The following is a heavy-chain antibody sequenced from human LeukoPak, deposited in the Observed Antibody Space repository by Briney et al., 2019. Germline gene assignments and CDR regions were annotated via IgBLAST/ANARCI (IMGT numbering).Heavy chain of an antibody. CDR2: MNPNSGNT. D-gene: IGHD3-10*01. CDR3: ARVNTYYYGSGVSRAFHM. V-gene: IGHV1-8*01. J-gene: IGHJ3*02. CDR1: GYTFTSYD. Sequence: ASVKVSCKASGYTFTSYDINWVRQATGQGLEWMGWMNPNSGNTGYAQKFQGSVTMTRNTSTATAYMELSSLKSEDTAVYYCARVNTYYYGSGVSRAFHMWGQGTMVTVSS.